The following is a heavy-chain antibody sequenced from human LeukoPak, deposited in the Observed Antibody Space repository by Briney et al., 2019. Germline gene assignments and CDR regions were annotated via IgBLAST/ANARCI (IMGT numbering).Heavy chain of an antibody. J-gene: IGHJ4*02. CDR3: ARRAGAYSHPYDY. V-gene: IGHV3-53*01. Sequence: GGSLRLSCAASGVTIRTTYISWVRQAPGKGLEWVSVMYSGGSTYYTDSVKGRFTISRDNSKNTLYLQMNSLRAEDTAVYYCARRAGAYSHPYDYWGQGTLVTVSS. CDR1: GVTIRTTY. D-gene: IGHD4/OR15-4a*01. CDR2: MYSGGST.